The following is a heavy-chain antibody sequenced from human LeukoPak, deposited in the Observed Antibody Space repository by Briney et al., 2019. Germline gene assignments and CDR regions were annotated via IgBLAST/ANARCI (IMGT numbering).Heavy chain of an antibody. CDR3: ARHLNYGGNSPAFDI. V-gene: IGHV4-39*01. Sequence: PSETLSPTCTVSGGSISSSSYYWGWIRQPPGKGLEWIGSIYYSGSTYYNPSLKSRVTISVDTSKNQFSLKLSSVTAADTAVYYCARHLNYGGNSPAFDIWGQGTMVTVSS. CDR2: IYYSGST. J-gene: IGHJ3*02. D-gene: IGHD4-23*01. CDR1: GGSISSSSYY.